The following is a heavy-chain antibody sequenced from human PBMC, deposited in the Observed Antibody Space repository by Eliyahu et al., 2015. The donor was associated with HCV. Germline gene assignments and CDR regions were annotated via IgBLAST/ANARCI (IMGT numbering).Heavy chain of an antibody. CDR3: ARVGSSGGSDTFDI. J-gene: IGHJ3*02. CDR2: TYYRSKWYN. V-gene: IGHV6-1*01. CDR1: GDSVXSKSAA. Sequence: QVQLQQSGPGLVKPSQTLSLTCAISGDSVXSKSAAWSWIRQSPSRGLGWLGRTYYRSKWYNDYAVSVKSRITINPDTSKNQFSLHLNSVTPEDTAVYYCARVGSSGGSDTFDIWGQGTMVTVSS. D-gene: IGHD6-19*01.